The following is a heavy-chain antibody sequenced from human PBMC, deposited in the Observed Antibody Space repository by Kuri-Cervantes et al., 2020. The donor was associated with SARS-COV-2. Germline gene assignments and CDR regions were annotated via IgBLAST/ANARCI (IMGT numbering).Heavy chain of an antibody. CDR3: TTLIDY. CDR1: GFTFSGSA. V-gene: IGHV3-73*01. Sequence: GESLKISCAAPGFTFSGSAMHWVRQASGKGLEWVGRVRGKANNYATAYAASVKGRFTISRDDSKNTAYLQMNSLKTEDTAVYYCTTLIDYWGQGALVTVSS. J-gene: IGHJ4*02. CDR2: VRGKANNYAT.